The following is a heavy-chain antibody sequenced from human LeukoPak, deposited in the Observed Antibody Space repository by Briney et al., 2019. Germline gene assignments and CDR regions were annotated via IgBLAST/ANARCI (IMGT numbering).Heavy chain of an antibody. V-gene: IGHV4-59*01. CDR2: IYYSGST. D-gene: IGHD5-24*01. CDR1: GGSISSYY. CDR3: AGDKRDGYHLIDAFDI. Sequence: PSETLSLTCTVSGGSISSYYWSWIRQPPGKGLEWIGYIYYSGSTNYNPSLKSRVTISVDTSKNQFSLKLSSVTAADTAVYYCAGDKRDGYHLIDAFDIWGQGTMVTVSS. J-gene: IGHJ3*02.